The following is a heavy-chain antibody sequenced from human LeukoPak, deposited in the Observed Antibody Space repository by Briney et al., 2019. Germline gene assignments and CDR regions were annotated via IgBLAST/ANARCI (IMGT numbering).Heavy chain of an antibody. CDR3: ATQGPRHWFDP. CDR2: IYPGDSDT. CDR1: GYSFTSYW. V-gene: IGHV5-51*01. J-gene: IGHJ5*02. Sequence: GESLKIFCKGSGYSFTSYWIGWVRQMPGKGREGMGIIYPGDSDTRYSPPFQGQGTLSPDKSLNPPSLQWSSLKASDTPMYLCATQGPRHWFDPWGQGTLVTVSS.